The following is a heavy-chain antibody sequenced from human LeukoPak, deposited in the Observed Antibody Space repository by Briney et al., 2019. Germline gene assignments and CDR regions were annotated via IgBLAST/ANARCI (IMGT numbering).Heavy chain of an antibody. D-gene: IGHD6-19*01. CDR3: ARGSGWGLDY. J-gene: IGHJ4*02. Sequence: PSETLSLTCAVSGGSISPYYWSWIRQPPGRGLQWIGYIYYTGSTNYNPSLNSRVTISVDTSKNQFSLKLSSVTAADTAVYYCARGSGWGLDYWGQGNLVTVSS. CDR1: GGSISPYY. V-gene: IGHV4-59*01. CDR2: IYYTGST.